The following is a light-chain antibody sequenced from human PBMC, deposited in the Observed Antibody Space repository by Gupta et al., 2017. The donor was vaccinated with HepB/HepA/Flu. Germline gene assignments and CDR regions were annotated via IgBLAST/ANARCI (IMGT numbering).Light chain of an antibody. Sequence: QSALTQPASVSGSPGQSITISCTGTSSDVGGYNFVSWYQQHPGKVPKVIIYDVSHRPSGVSNRFSGSESGNTASLTISGVQAEDEAVYYCSSYTNYNTPLFGGGTKLTVL. V-gene: IGLV2-14*03. CDR2: DVS. CDR3: SSYTNYNTPL. J-gene: IGLJ2*01. CDR1: SSDVGGYNF.